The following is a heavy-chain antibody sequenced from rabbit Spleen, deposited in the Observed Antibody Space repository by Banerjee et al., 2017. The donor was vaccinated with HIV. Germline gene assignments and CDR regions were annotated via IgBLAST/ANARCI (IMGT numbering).Heavy chain of an antibody. J-gene: IGHJ4*01. CDR1: GFSFSSSYY. Sequence: QSLEESGGDLVKPGASLTLTCTASGFSFSSSYYMCWVRQAPGKGLEWIACIYTSSGSTYYASWAKGRFTISKTSSTTVTLQMTSLTAADTATYFCARGAGYAGYGYAPDFDLWGPGPSSPS. V-gene: IGHV1S40*01. CDR3: ARGAGYAGYGYAPDFDL. CDR2: IYTSSGST. D-gene: IGHD6-1*01.